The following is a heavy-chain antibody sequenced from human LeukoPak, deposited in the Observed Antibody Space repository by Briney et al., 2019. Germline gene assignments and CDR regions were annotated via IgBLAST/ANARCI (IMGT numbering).Heavy chain of an antibody. Sequence: SETLSLTCTVSGGSISSYYWSWIRQPPGKGLEWIGYIYYSGSTNYNPSLKSRVTISVDTSKNQFSLKLSSVTAADTAVYYCARGGSLDYWGQGTLVTVSS. CDR1: GGSISSYY. J-gene: IGHJ4*02. CDR2: IYYSGST. V-gene: IGHV4-59*01. CDR3: ARGGSLDY.